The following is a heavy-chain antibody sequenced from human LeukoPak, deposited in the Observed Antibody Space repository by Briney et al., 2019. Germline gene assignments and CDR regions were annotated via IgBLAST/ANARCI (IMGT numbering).Heavy chain of an antibody. J-gene: IGHJ4*02. D-gene: IGHD4-17*01. CDR2: IKSDGITT. Sequence: GGSLRLSCAASGFTFSSHWMHWVRQAPGKGLVWVSRIKSDGITTNYADFVRGRFTISRDNAKNTLYLQMNSLRAEDTAVYYCAKDLTYAVTTCFDYWGQGTLVTVSS. V-gene: IGHV3-74*01. CDR3: AKDLTYAVTTCFDY. CDR1: GFTFSSHW.